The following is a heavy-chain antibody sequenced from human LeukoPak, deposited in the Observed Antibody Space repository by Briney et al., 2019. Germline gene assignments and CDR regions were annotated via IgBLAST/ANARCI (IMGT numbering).Heavy chain of an antibody. J-gene: IGHJ4*02. CDR3: ARSRDSGYDYNY. Sequence: ASVKVSCKAFGGTFSSYAISWVRQAPGQGLEWMGRIIPILGIANYAQKFQGRVTITADKSTSTAYMELSSLRSEDTAVYYCARSRDSGYDYNYWGQGTLVTVSS. D-gene: IGHD5-12*01. CDR2: IIPILGIA. V-gene: IGHV1-69*04. CDR1: GGTFSSYA.